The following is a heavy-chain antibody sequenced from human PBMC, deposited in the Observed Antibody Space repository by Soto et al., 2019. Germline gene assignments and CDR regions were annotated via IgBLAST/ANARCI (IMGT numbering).Heavy chain of an antibody. D-gene: IGHD6-19*01. CDR2: ISSSGGAT. V-gene: IGHV3-23*01. J-gene: IGHJ4*02. CDR3: AKRSSGWYFDY. CDR1: GSTFSNYA. Sequence: GGSLRLSCVASGSTFSNYAMSWVRQAPGKGLEWVSGISSSGGATYYADSVKGRFTISRDNSKNSLYLQMDTLRAEDTAVYYCAKRSSGWYFDYWGQGTLVTVSS.